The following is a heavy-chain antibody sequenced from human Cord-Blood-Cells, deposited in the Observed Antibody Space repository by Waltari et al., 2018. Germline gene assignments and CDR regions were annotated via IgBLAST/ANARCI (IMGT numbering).Heavy chain of an antibody. J-gene: IGHJ4*02. V-gene: IGHV4-30-2*01. CDR2: IYHSGST. D-gene: IGHD4-17*01. Sequence: EWIGYIYHSGSTYYNPSLKSRVTISVDRSKNQFSLKLSSVTAADTAVYYCARDRGHDYGDYYFDYWGQGTLVPLSS. CDR3: ARDRGHDYGDYYFDY.